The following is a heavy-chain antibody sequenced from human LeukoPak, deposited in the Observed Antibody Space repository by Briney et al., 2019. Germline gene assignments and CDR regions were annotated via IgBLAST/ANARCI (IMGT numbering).Heavy chain of an antibody. Sequence: GGSLRLSCAASGFTFSSYGMHWVRQAPGKGLEWVAVIWYDGSDKYYADSVKGRFTISRDNSKNTLYLQMNSLRAEDTAVYCCARDNYDSSGLAYYWGQGTLVTVSS. CDR3: ARDNYDSSGLAYY. D-gene: IGHD3-22*01. J-gene: IGHJ4*02. CDR1: GFTFSSYG. CDR2: IWYDGSDK. V-gene: IGHV3-33*01.